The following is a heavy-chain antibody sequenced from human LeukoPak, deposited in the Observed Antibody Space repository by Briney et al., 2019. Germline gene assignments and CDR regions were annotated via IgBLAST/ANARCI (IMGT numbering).Heavy chain of an antibody. V-gene: IGHV4-30-4*01. J-gene: IGHJ3*01. CDR1: GGSITSGNYY. Sequence: PSQTLSLTCNVSGGSITSGNYYWNWIRQSPGKGLEWIGYIFYSGSTYSNPSLKGRAALSLDTSKNQVSLKLTSVTAADTAVYFCVRDRGVRAVLDAFNLWGPGTMVTVSS. D-gene: IGHD3-10*01. CDR2: IFYSGST. CDR3: VRDRGVRAVLDAFNL.